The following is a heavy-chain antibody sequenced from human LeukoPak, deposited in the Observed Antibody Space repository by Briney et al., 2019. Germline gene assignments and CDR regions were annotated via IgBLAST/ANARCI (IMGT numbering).Heavy chain of an antibody. D-gene: IGHD1-26*01. CDR2: MIPIFGTA. J-gene: IGHJ4*02. CDR1: GGTLSSYA. CDR3: ARPRDELLGQFDS. V-gene: IGHV1-69*01. Sequence: SVKVSCKASGGTLSSYAISWVRQAPGQGLEWMGGMIPIFGTANYAQKFQGRLTITADESTSTAYMELSSLRSEDTAVYYCARPRDELLGQFDSWGQGTLATVSS.